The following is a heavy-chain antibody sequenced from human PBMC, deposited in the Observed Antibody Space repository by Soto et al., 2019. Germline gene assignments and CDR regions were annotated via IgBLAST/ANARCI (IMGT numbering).Heavy chain of an antibody. J-gene: IGHJ4*02. CDR1: GYTFTSYY. Sequence: GASVKVSCKASGYTFTSYYMHWVRQAPGQGLEWMGIINPSGGSTSYAQKFQGRVTMTRDTSTSTVYMELSSLRSEDTAVYYCARDDLATYYDFWSGYYGFDYWGQGTLVTVSS. V-gene: IGHV1-46*01. D-gene: IGHD3-3*01. CDR2: INPSGGST. CDR3: ARDDLATYYDFWSGYYGFDY.